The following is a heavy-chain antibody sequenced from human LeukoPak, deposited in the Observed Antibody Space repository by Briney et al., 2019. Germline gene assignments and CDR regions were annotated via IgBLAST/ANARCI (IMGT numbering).Heavy chain of an antibody. CDR3: AKAAYGDYVNWFDP. CDR2: IGGIGAST. CDR1: GFTFSSHA. V-gene: IGHV3-23*01. Sequence: GGSLRLSCAASGFTFSSHAMTWVRQTPGKGLEWVSSIGGIGASTYYADSVKGRFTISRDNSKNTLYLQMNSLRAEDTALYYCAKAAYGDYVNWFDPWGQGTLVTVSS. D-gene: IGHD4-17*01. J-gene: IGHJ5*02.